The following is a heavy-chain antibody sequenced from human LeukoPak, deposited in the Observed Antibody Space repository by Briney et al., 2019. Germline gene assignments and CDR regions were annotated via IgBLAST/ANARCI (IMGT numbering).Heavy chain of an antibody. CDR3: ARIVVVTATSVYFDY. CDR1: GGSISSGGYY. CDR2: IYYSGST. Sequence: SQTLSLTCTVSGGSISSGGYYWSWIHQHPGKGLEWIGYIYYSGSTYYNPSLKSRVTISVDTSKNQFSLKLSSVTAADTAVYYCARIVVVTATSVYFDYWGQGTLVTVSS. J-gene: IGHJ4*02. D-gene: IGHD2-21*02. V-gene: IGHV4-31*03.